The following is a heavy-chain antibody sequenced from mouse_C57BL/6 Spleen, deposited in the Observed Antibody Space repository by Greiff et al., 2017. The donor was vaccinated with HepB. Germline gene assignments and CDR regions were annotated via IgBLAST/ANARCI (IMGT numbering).Heavy chain of an antibody. CDR1: GYAFTNYL. V-gene: IGHV1-54*01. J-gene: IGHJ3*01. CDR3: AREDDYDGFAY. D-gene: IGHD2-4*01. CDR2: INPGSGGT. Sequence: QVQLQQSGAELVRPGTSVKVSCKASGYAFTNYLIEWVKQRPGQGLEWIGVINPGSGGTNYNEKFKGKATLTADKSSSTAYMQLSSLTSEDSAVYFCAREDDYDGFAYWGQGTLVTVSA.